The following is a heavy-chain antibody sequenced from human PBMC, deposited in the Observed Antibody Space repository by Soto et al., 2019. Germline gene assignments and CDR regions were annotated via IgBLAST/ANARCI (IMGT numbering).Heavy chain of an antibody. CDR3: AKSHVGTMAPFDN. D-gene: IGHD3-10*01. CDR1: GLTFSGHA. CDR2: ISEGGFAT. J-gene: IGHJ4*02. V-gene: IGHV3-23*01. Sequence: GGSLRLSCVASGLTFSGHAVRWVRQAPGKGLEWVAGISEGGFATYYTDSVKGRFTISRDNSENTLYLQMNGLRVEDTAIYYCAKSHVGTMAPFDNWGRGTEVTVSS.